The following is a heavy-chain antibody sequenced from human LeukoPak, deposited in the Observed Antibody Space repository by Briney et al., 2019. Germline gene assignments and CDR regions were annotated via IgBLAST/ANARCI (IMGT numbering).Heavy chain of an antibody. CDR1: GFNFRTYG. Sequence: GGSLRLSCAASGFNFRTYGMHWVRQAPGKGLEWVAFIRNDGTSKYHVDSVKGRFTISRDNSKNTLYLQMNSLRPEDTAAYYCAKVEVAGNFDYWGQGTLVTVSS. D-gene: IGHD6-19*01. V-gene: IGHV3-30*02. J-gene: IGHJ4*02. CDR3: AKVEVAGNFDY. CDR2: IRNDGTSK.